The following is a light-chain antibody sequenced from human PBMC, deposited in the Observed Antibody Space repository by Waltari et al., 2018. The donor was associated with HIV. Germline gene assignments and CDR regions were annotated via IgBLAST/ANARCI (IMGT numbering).Light chain of an antibody. CDR1: SSDVGGYNY. CDR3: CSYADSSNYGV. V-gene: IGLV2-8*01. Sequence: QSALTQPPSASGSPGQSVTISCTGTSSDVGGYNYVSWYQQHPGKAPELMIYEDSKRPSGVPDGFSGSKAGTMASLTVCGLQAEYEADYYCCSYADSSNYGVFGGGTKLTVL. CDR2: EDS. J-gene: IGLJ2*01.